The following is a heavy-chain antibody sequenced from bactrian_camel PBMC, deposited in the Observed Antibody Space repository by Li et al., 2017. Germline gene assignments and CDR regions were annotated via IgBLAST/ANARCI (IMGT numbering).Heavy chain of an antibody. J-gene: IGHJ6*01. Sequence: HVQLVESGGGSVQAGGSLTLSCTASGYTFSRTCMGWFRQAPGKEREGVAVFRSDGSISYVNSVKGRFTISQDTAKNSLYLQMNSLQPEDTGMYYCAAECLSRPTGVGIRGDQFAYWGQGTQVTVS. V-gene: IGHV3S53*01. CDR3: AAECLSRPTGVGIRGDQFAY. D-gene: IGHD8*01. CDR1: GYTFSRTC. CDR2: FRSDGSI.